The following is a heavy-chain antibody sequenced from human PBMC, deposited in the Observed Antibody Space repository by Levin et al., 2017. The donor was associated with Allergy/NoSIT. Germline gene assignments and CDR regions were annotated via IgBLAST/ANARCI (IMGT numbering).Heavy chain of an antibody. V-gene: IGHV4-59*08. Sequence: SQTLSLTCTVSGGSISSYYWSWIRQPPGKGLEWIGYIYYSGSTNYNPSLKSRVTISVDTSKNQFSLKLSSVTAADTAVYYCATLSPNPYCGGDCYGTLDDGMDVWGQGTTVTVSS. CDR3: ATLSPNPYCGGDCYGTLDDGMDV. CDR1: GGSISSYY. J-gene: IGHJ6*02. CDR2: IYYSGST. D-gene: IGHD2-21*02.